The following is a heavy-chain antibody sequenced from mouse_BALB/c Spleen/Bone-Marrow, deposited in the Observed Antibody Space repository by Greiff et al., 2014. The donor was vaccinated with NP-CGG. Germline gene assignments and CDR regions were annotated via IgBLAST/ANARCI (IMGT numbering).Heavy chain of an antibody. CDR2: IDPYDSET. CDR3: ARGRDYDVFSY. J-gene: IGHJ3*01. V-gene: IGHV1-52*01. CDR1: GYTFTSYW. D-gene: IGHD2-4*01. Sequence: VQVVESGAELVRPGASVKLSCKASGYTFTSYWMNWVKLRPEQGLEWIGRIDPYDSETHYNQKFKDKAILTVDKSSSTAYMQLSSLTSEDSAVYYCARGRDYDVFSYWGQGTLVTVSA.